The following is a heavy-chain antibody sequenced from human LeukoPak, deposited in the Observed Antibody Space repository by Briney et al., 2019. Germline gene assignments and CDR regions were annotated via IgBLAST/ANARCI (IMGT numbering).Heavy chain of an antibody. CDR3: VRGGVGATTSGDY. J-gene: IGHJ4*02. V-gene: IGHV3-48*01. CDR2: ISSSSSTI. D-gene: IGHD1-26*01. Sequence: PGGSLRLSCAASGFTFSSYSMNWVRQAPGKGLEWVSYISSSSSTIYFADSVKGRFTISRDNAKNSLYLQMNSQRAEDTALYYCVRGGVGATTSGDYWGQGTLVTVSS. CDR1: GFTFSSYS.